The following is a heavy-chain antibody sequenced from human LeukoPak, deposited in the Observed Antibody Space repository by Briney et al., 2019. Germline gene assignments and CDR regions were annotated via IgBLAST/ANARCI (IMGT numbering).Heavy chain of an antibody. CDR1: GGSISRYP. J-gene: IGHJ4*02. V-gene: IGHV4-59*08. CDR2: IYYCGST. Sequence: SETLSLPCTVSGGSISRYPWNWIRQPPGKGLEWIGHIYYCGSTNYNPSLKSRVTISLDTTKNQFSLKRSSVTAADTAVYYCARLALSRYYFDYWGQGTLFTASS. CDR3: ARLALSRYYFDY.